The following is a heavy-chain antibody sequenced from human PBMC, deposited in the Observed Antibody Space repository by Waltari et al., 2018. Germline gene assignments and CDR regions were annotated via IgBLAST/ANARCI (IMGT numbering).Heavy chain of an antibody. CDR3: AMEGKTYYSQQPYYFDY. D-gene: IGHD3-10*01. Sequence: QVQLVQSGAEVKKPGSSGKVACKASGGTFRSNAISWVRQAPGQGLEWMGGITPMFGAADYAQNFQGRVTITADESTSTAYMELSSLRSEDTAVYYCAMEGKTYYSQQPYYFDYW. CDR2: ITPMFGAA. CDR1: GGTFRSNA. V-gene: IGHV1-69*01. J-gene: IGHJ4*01.